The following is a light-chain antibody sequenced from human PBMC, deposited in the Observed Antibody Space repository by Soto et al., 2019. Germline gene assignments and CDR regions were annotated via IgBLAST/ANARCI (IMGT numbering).Light chain of an antibody. CDR3: TSYTTSNTRQIV. Sequence: LNQAAPGSGCPGQSIAISLPRNSNEVCGYNYVSWYQQHPGKAPKFMIYDVSNRPSGVSNRFSGSKSGNTASLTISGLQAEDEADYYCTSYTTSNTRQIVFGTGTKVTVL. J-gene: IGLJ1*01. V-gene: IGLV2-14*01. CDR1: SNEVCGYNY. CDR2: DVS.